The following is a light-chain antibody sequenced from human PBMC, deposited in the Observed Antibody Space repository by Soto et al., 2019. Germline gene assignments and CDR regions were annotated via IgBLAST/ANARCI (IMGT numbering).Light chain of an antibody. CDR3: MQALQTPT. V-gene: IGKV2-28*01. CDR2: LGS. J-gene: IGKJ1*01. CDR1: QILLHSNGYNY. Sequence: EIVMTQPPLSLPVTPGDPASISCMSSQILLHSNGYNYLDWYMQXPGQSPXLLIYLGSNRASGVPDRFSGSGSGTDFTLKIRRVEAEDVGVYYCMQALQTPTFGQGTKVDIK.